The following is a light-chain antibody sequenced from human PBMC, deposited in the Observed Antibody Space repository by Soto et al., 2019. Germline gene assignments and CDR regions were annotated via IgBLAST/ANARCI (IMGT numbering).Light chain of an antibody. CDR1: QGISSW. V-gene: IGKV1-12*01. Sequence: DIQMTQSPSSVSASVGDRVTMTCRASQGISSWLIWYQQKPGKAPKLLIYAASSLQSGVPSRFSGSGSGPDFTLTISSLQPEDFATYYCQQAASFPVTFGPGTRLEI. J-gene: IGKJ5*01. CDR3: QQAASFPVT. CDR2: AAS.